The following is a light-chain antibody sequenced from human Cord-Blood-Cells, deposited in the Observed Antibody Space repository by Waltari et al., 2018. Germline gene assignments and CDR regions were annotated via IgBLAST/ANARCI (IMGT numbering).Light chain of an antibody. CDR1: SSDDGGYNY. J-gene: IGLJ3*02. CDR2: EVS. CDR3: SSYAGSNNLV. Sequence: QSALTPPPSASGSPGQSVTISCTGTSSDDGGYNYVSWYQQHPGKAPKLMIYEVSKRPSGVPDRFSGSKSGNTASLTVSGLQAEDEADYYCSSYAGSNNLVFGGGTKLTVL. V-gene: IGLV2-8*01.